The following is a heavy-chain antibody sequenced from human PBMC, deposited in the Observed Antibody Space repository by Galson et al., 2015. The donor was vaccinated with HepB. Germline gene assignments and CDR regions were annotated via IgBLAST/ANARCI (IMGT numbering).Heavy chain of an antibody. J-gene: IGHJ4*02. CDR1: GYTFSSYG. D-gene: IGHD3-3*01. CDR3: ATEGGVFGVITPVDY. Sequence: SVKVSCKASGYTFSSYGIFWVRQAPGQGLEWMGWISAYNGNTNYAQKLQDRVTMTTDTSTNTAYMELRSLRSDDTAVYYCATEGGVFGVITPVDYWGQGTLVTVSS. V-gene: IGHV1-18*04. CDR2: ISAYNGNT.